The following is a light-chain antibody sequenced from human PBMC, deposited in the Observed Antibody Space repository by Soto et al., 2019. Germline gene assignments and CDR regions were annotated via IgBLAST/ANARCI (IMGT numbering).Light chain of an antibody. J-gene: IGKJ1*01. CDR3: QHYNSYSEA. CDR2: KAS. V-gene: IGKV1-5*03. CDR1: QTISSW. Sequence: DIQMTQSRSTLSSSGGYRVTITCGASQTISSWLAWYQQKPGKAPKLLIYKASTLKSGVPSRFSGSGSGTEFTLTISSLQPDDFATYYCQHYNSYSEAFGQGTKVDIK.